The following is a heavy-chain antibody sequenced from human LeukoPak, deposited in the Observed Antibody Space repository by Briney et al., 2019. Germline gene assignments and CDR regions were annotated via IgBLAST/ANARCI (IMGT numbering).Heavy chain of an antibody. V-gene: IGHV3-9*01. Sequence: GGSLRLSCAAAGFTFNDHAMYWVRQAPGKGLEWVSGINWNSDNIGYADSVKGRFTISRDDAKNSLFLQMNSLRAEDTALYYCARASYYYDTTGLGAVDIWGLGTLVTVSS. CDR1: GFTFNDHA. CDR2: INWNSDNI. D-gene: IGHD3-22*01. J-gene: IGHJ3*02. CDR3: ARASYYYDTTGLGAVDI.